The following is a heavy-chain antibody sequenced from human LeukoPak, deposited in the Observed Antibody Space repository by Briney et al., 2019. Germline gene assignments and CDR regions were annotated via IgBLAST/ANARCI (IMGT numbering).Heavy chain of an antibody. V-gene: IGHV4-59*01. CDR3: ARGPGSGWYWFDP. D-gene: IGHD6-19*01. CDR1: GGSISSYY. J-gene: IGHJ5*02. CDR2: IYYSGST. Sequence: PSETLSLTCTVSGGSISSYYWSWIRQPPGKGLEWIGYIYYSGSTNYNPSLKSRVTISVDTSKNQFSLKLSSVTAADTAVYYCARGPGSGWYWFDPWGQGTLVTVSS.